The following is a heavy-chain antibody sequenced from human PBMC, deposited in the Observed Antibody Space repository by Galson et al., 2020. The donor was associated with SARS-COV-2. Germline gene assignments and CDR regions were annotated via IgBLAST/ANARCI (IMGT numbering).Heavy chain of an antibody. Sequence: GESLKISCKGSGYRFTSYWIAWVRQMPGKGLEWMGIIYPTDSDTRYNPSFQGQVTISVDKSISTAYLQWSSLKASDTAMYYCAAPVRGIWSGLDYWGQGTLVTVSS. V-gene: IGHV5-51*01. J-gene: IGHJ4*02. CDR2: IYPTDSDT. CDR3: AAPVRGIWSGLDY. CDR1: GYRFTSYW. D-gene: IGHD3-3*01.